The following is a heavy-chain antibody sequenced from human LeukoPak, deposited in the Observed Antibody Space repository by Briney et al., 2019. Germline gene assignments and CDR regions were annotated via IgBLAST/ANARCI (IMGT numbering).Heavy chain of an antibody. CDR1: GGSFSGYH. D-gene: IGHD2-15*01. J-gene: IGHJ5*02. CDR3: VRGAYCSGGNCYGTRFDP. Sequence: SETLSLTCAVYGGSFSGYHWSWIRQFPGKGLEWIGEINYSGSTTNYNPSLKSRVTISVDTSKNQFSLKLNSVTAADTAVYYCVRGAYCSGGNCYGTRFDPWGQGTLVTVSS. CDR2: INYSGSTT. V-gene: IGHV4-34*01.